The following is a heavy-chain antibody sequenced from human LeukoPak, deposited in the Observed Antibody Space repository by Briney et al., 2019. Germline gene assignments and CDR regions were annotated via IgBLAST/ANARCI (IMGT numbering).Heavy chain of an antibody. CDR1: RYSHTSYW. CDR2: IYPGDSDT. V-gene: IGHV5-51*01. D-gene: IGHD1-26*01. CDR3: AREGSGSYYHYYYYMDV. J-gene: IGHJ6*03. Sequence: GESLKISCKGSRYSHTSYWIGRVRQMPGKGLGRVGVIYPGDSDTRYSPSFQGQVTISADKSISTAYLQWSSLKASDTAMYYCAREGSGSYYHYYYYMDVWGKGTTVTVSS.